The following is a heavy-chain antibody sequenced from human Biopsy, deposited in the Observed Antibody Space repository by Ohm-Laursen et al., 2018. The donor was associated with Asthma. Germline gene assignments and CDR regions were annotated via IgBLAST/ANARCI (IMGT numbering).Heavy chain of an antibody. CDR2: IYYSGRT. J-gene: IGHJ2*01. D-gene: IGHD2-15*01. CDR1: GDAMSTSGSY. Sequence: SETLSLTWIVSGDAMSTSGSYWGWIRQSPGKGLEWIGSIYYSGRTYYNPSLESRLTISMDTSKNQFSLKLSSVTAADTAVYYCARVPTTLRYFDLWGRGTLVTVSS. CDR3: ARVPTTLRYFDL. V-gene: IGHV4-39*07.